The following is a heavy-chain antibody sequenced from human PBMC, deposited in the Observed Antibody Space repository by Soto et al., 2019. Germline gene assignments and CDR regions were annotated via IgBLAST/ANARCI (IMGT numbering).Heavy chain of an antibody. CDR2: INHSGST. J-gene: IGHJ4*02. V-gene: IGHV4-34*01. Sequence: SETLSLTCAVYGGSFSGYYWSWIRQPPGKGLEWIGEINHSGSTNYNPSLKSRVTISVDTSKNQFSLKLSSVTAADTAVFYCARGGRAARQNANHFAYGGKGPLATVSS. CDR3: ARGGRAARQNANHFAY. D-gene: IGHD6-6*01. CDR1: GGSFSGYY.